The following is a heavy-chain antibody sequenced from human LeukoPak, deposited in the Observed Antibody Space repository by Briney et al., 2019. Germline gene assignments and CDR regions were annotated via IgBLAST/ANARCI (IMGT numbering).Heavy chain of an antibody. CDR1: GYRFTSYG. CDR3: ARDPDCSSTRCSESPFDY. Sequence: ASVTVSCKASGYRFTSYGISWVRQAPGQGLEWMAWISAYNGNTNYAQKFQGRVIMTTDTSTSTAYMGLRSLRSDDTAVYYCARDPDCSSTRCSESPFDYWGQGTLVTVSS. J-gene: IGHJ4*02. V-gene: IGHV1-18*01. D-gene: IGHD2-2*01. CDR2: ISAYNGNT.